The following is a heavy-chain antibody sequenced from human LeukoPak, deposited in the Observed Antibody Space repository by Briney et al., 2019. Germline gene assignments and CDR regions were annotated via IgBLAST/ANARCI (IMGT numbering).Heavy chain of an antibody. CDR1: GFTFSSYW. Sequence: GASVRVSCKASGFTFSSYWMHWVRQAPGQGLEWIGIISPNGDRTAYAQKFQGRVTMTRDTSTSTVYMELSSLRSEDTAVYYCARGSITEPDYWGQGTLVTVSS. J-gene: IGHJ4*02. D-gene: IGHD5-12*01. CDR2: ISPNGDRT. V-gene: IGHV1-46*01. CDR3: ARGSITEPDY.